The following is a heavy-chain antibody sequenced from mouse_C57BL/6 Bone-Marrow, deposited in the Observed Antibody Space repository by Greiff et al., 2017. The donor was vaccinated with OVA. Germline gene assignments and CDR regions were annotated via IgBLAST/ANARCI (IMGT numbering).Heavy chain of an antibody. J-gene: IGHJ4*01. CDR3: ARSDHYYGSSYRYYYAMDY. V-gene: IGHV1-64*01. CDR2: IPPNSGST. CDR1: GYTFTSYW. D-gene: IGHD1-1*01. Sequence: VQLQQPGAELVKPGASVKLSCKASGYTFTSYWMHWVKQRPGQGLEWIGMIPPNSGSTNYNEKFKSKATLTVDKSSSTAYMQLSSLTSEDSAVYYCARSDHYYGSSYRYYYAMDYWGQGTSVTVSS.